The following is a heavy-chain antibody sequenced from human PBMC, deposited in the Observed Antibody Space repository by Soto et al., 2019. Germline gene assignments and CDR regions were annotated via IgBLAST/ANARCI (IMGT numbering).Heavy chain of an antibody. V-gene: IGHV1-3*01. CDR1: GYTFTSYA. Sequence: ASVKVSCKASGYTFTSYAMHWVRQAPGQRLEWMGWINAGNGNTKYSQKFQGRATITRDTSASTAYMELSSLRSEDTAVYYCARGTTYYDFWSGYSEYFQHWGQGTLVTVSS. CDR2: INAGNGNT. CDR3: ARGTTYYDFWSGYSEYFQH. J-gene: IGHJ1*01. D-gene: IGHD3-3*01.